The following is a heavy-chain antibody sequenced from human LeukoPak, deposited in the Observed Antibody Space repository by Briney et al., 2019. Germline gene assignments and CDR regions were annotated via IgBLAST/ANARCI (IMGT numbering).Heavy chain of an antibody. J-gene: IGHJ4*02. Sequence: PGGSLRLSCAASGFTFSSYEMNWVRQAPGKGLEWVSYISSSGSTIYYADSVKGRFTISRDNAKNSLYLQMNSLRAEDTAVYYCARANYYDSSGYRDWGQGTLVTVSS. CDR2: ISSSGSTI. CDR3: ARANYYDSSGYRD. D-gene: IGHD3-22*01. CDR1: GFTFSSYE. V-gene: IGHV3-48*03.